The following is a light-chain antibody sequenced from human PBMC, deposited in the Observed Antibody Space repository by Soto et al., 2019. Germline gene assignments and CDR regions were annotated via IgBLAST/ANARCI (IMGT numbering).Light chain of an antibody. CDR2: ASS. CDR3: QQYYDWPPEVT. J-gene: IGKJ3*01. V-gene: IGKV3-15*01. Sequence: EIVLTQSPATLSVSPGERVTLSCRASQSIRTNLAWYQQKPGQAPRLLIYASSIRAPGTPDRFSGSGSGTEFSFTISSHQSDDFAVYFCQQYYDWPPEVTFGPGTKVDIK. CDR1: QSIRTN.